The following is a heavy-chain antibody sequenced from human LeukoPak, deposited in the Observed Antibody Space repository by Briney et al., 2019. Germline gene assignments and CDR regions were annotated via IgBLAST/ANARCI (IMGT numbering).Heavy chain of an antibody. CDR2: IKQDGSEK. J-gene: IGHJ4*02. Sequence: GGSLRLSCAASGFTFSSYWMSWVRQAPGKGLEWVANIKQDGSEKYYVDSVKGRFTISRDNAKNSLYLQMNSLRAEDTAVYYCARGALYYDILTGYCSYLFDYWGQGTLVTVSS. CDR1: GFTFSSYW. CDR3: ARGALYYDILTGYCSYLFDY. V-gene: IGHV3-7*03. D-gene: IGHD3-9*01.